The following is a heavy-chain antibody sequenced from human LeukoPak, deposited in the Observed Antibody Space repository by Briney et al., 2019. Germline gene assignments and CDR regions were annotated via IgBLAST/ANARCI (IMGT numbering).Heavy chain of an antibody. CDR3: ASYCGGDCGTRGYYFDY. D-gene: IGHD2-21*02. CDR1: GGTFSSYA. Sequence: SVKVSCKASGGTFSSYAISWVRQAPGQGLEWMGGIIPIIGTANYAQKFQGRVTITADESTSTAYMELSSLRSEDTAVYYCASYCGGDCGTRGYYFDYWGQGTLVTVSS. J-gene: IGHJ4*02. V-gene: IGHV1-69*01. CDR2: IIPIIGTA.